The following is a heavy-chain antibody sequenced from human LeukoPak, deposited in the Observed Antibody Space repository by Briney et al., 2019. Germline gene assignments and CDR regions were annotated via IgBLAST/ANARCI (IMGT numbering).Heavy chain of an antibody. V-gene: IGHV3-30*02. Sequence: GGSLRLSCAASGFTFSTYGMHWVRQAPGKGLEWVAFIRYDGSNKHYADSVKGRFTISRDNSKNTLYLQMNSLRAEDTAVYYCAKESSTDYYDSSGLESYYFDYWGQGTLVTVFS. CDR3: AKESSTDYYDSSGLESYYFDY. CDR2: IRYDGSNK. CDR1: GFTFSTYG. J-gene: IGHJ4*02. D-gene: IGHD3-22*01.